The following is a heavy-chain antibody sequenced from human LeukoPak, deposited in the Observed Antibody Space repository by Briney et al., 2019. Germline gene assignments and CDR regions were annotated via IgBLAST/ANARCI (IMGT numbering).Heavy chain of an antibody. D-gene: IGHD3-10*01. J-gene: IGHJ4*02. Sequence: ASVKVSCKASGGTFSSYAISWVRQAPGQRLEWMGGIIPIFGTANYAQKFQGRVTITADESTSTAYMELSSLRSEDTAVYYCARDPNYYGSGSYSYFDYWGQGTLVTVSS. CDR1: GGTFSSYA. V-gene: IGHV1-69*01. CDR2: IIPIFGTA. CDR3: ARDPNYYGSGSYSYFDY.